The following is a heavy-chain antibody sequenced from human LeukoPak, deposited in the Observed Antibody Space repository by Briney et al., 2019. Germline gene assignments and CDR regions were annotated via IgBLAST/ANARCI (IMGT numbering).Heavy chain of an antibody. Sequence: PGGSLRLSCAASGFTFNNYAMDWVRQAPGKGLGWVSLISRSGATTYYADSVKGRFTISRENSRNTLYLQMTSLRAEDTAVYYCARDPGDRWFFDLWGRGTLVTVSS. J-gene: IGHJ2*01. CDR1: GFTFNNYA. D-gene: IGHD7-27*01. CDR2: ISRSGATT. CDR3: ARDPGDRWFFDL. V-gene: IGHV3-23*01.